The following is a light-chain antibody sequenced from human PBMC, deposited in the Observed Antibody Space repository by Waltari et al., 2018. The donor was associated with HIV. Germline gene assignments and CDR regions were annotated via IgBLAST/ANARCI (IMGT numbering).Light chain of an antibody. J-gene: IGLJ1*01. CDR2: GVS. CDR1: SSDVGDYNS. CDR3: SSYSRSNTLV. V-gene: IGLV2-14*03. Sequence: QSALTQPASVSGSPGQSLTISCTGASSDVGDYNSVSWYQQHPDKAPTLIIYGVSDRPSGISDRFSGSKSGNTASLTISGLQAGDDADYYCSSYSRSNTLVFGTGTKVTVL.